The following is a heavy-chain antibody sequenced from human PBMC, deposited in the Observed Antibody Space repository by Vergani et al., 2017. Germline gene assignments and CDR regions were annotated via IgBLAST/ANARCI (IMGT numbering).Heavy chain of an antibody. CDR2: ISSSSSTI. V-gene: IGHV3-48*02. CDR3: ASGYSYGYDY. D-gene: IGHD5-18*01. Sequence: EVQLVESGGGLVQPGGSLRLSCAASGFTFSSYSMNWVRQAPGKGLEWGSYISSSSSTIYYADSVKGRFTISRDNAKNSLYLQMNSLGDEDTAVYYCASGYSYGYDYWGQGTLVTVSS. J-gene: IGHJ4*02. CDR1: GFTFSSYS.